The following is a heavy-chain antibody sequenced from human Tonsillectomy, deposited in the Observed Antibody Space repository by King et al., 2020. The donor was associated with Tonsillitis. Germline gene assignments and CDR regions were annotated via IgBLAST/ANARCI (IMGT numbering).Heavy chain of an antibody. CDR1: GFTFSSYT. V-gene: IGHV3-21*01. D-gene: IGHD1-26*01. CDR2: ISSSSTYI. Sequence: VQLVESGGGLVKPGGSLRLSCAASGFTFSSYTINWVRQAPGKGLEWVSSISSSSTYIYYADSVKGRFTISRDNAKNSLYLQMNSLRAEDTAVYYCARAGGSYYAAVAFDIWGQGTMVTVSS. J-gene: IGHJ3*02. CDR3: ARAGGSYYAAVAFDI.